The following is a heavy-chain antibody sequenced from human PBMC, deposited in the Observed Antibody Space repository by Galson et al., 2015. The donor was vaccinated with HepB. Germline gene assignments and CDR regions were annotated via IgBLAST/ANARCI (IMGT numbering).Heavy chain of an antibody. CDR3: ARDGALSMVRGMYFDY. CDR1: GGSISSGGYY. Sequence: TLSLTCAVSGGSISSGGYYWIWIRQHPGKGLEWIGYIYYSGSTNYNPSLKSRVTISVDTSKNQFSLKLSSVAAADTAVYYCARDGALSMVRGMYFDYWGQGTLVTVSS. CDR2: IYYSGST. V-gene: IGHV4-31*11. D-gene: IGHD3-10*01. J-gene: IGHJ4*02.